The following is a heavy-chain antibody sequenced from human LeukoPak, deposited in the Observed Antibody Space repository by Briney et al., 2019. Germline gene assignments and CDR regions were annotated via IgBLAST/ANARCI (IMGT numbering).Heavy chain of an antibody. CDR3: ARDLRGDAFDI. CDR1: GGSFSGYY. V-gene: IGHV4-34*01. Sequence: PSETLSLTCAVYGGSFSGYYWRWIRQPPGKGLEWIGDINHTGSTNYNPTVKSRVTISVDTSKNQFSLKLSSVTAAESAVYYCARDLRGDAFDIWGQGTMVTVSS. J-gene: IGHJ3*02. CDR2: INHTGST.